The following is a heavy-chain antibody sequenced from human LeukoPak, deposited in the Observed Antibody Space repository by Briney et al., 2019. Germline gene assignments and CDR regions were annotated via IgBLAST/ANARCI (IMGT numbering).Heavy chain of an antibody. CDR3: ARDLDVGIVVVIFDY. Sequence: PGGSLRLSCAASGFTFSSYSMNWVRQAPGKGLEWVSYISSSSSTIYYADSVKGRFTISRDNAKNSLYLQMNSLRDEDTAVYYCARDLDVGIVVVIFDYWGQGTLVTVSS. D-gene: IGHD3-22*01. J-gene: IGHJ4*02. CDR2: ISSSSSTI. CDR1: GFTFSSYS. V-gene: IGHV3-48*02.